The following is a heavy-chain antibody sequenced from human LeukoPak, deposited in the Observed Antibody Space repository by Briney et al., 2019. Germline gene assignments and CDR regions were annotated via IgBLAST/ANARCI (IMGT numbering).Heavy chain of an antibody. D-gene: IGHD3-10*01. V-gene: IGHV1-2*02. J-gene: IGHJ6*03. Sequence: ASVTVSCKASGYTFTGYYMEWVRQAPGQGVERMGWINPNSGGTNYAQTFQGRVTINRETSISTAYMELSRLRSHDTAAYYCARAGVRGLRYYYMDVWGKGTTVTVSS. CDR2: INPNSGGT. CDR3: ARAGVRGLRYYYMDV. CDR1: GYTFTGYY.